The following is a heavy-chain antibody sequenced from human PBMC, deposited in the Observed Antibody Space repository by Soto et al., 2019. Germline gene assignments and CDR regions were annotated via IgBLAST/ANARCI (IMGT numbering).Heavy chain of an antibody. CDR2: IFPVNDIP. V-gene: IGHV1-69*02. Sequence: QVQLVQSGTEVKKPGSSVKVSCKASGGTFRNYPINWVRQAPGQGLEWMGSIFPVNDIPDYAQNFQARLTISAYKSTSTAYMEVSSLTSDDTAMYFCARGPLVVLNYFESWGQGTLFTVSS. CDR1: GGTFRNYP. J-gene: IGHJ4*02. CDR3: ARGPLVVLNYFES.